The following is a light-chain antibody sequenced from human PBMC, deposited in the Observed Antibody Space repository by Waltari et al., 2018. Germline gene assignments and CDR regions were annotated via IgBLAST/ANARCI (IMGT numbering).Light chain of an antibody. CDR1: SSAVGGYDY. J-gene: IGLJ2*01. Sequence: QSALTQPRSVSGSPGPSVTISCTGTSSAVGGYDYVSWYQHPPGKAPKLMICDVTKRPSGVPDRFSGSKSGNTASLTISGLQAEDEADYYCCSYAGSYTHVVFGGGTKLTVL. V-gene: IGLV2-11*01. CDR3: CSYAGSYTHVV. CDR2: DVT.